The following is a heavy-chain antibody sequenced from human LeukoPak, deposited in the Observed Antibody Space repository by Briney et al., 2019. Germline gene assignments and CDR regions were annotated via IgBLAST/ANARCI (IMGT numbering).Heavy chain of an antibody. CDR2: INPNSGGT. CDR1: GYTFTGYY. D-gene: IGHD1-26*01. CDR3: ARDSQPTPGSPDAFDI. Sequence: ASVKVSCKASGYTFTGYYMHWVRQAPGQGLEWMGWINPNSGGTNYAQKFQGWVTMTRDTSISTAYMELSRLRSDDTAVYYCARDSQPTPGSPDAFDIWGQGTMVTVSS. J-gene: IGHJ3*02. V-gene: IGHV1-2*04.